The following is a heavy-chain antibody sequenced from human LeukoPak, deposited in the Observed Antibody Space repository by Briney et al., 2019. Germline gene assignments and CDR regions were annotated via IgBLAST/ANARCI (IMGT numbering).Heavy chain of an antibody. CDR1: GFTFSSYA. D-gene: IGHD2-15*01. CDR2: ITSSSYI. J-gene: IGHJ4*02. CDR3: ARDSGGSSFIDY. Sequence: GGSLRLSCAASGFTFSSYAMNWVRQAPGKGLEWVSSITSSSYINYADSMKGRFTISRDNAKNSLYLQMNSLRAEDTAVYYCARDSGGSSFIDYWGQGTLVTVSS. V-gene: IGHV3-21*01.